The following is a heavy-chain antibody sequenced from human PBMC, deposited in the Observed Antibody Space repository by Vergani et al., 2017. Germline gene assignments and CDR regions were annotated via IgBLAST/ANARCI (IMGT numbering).Heavy chain of an antibody. V-gene: IGHV3-9*01. D-gene: IGHD3-22*01. J-gene: IGHJ3*02. Sequence: EVQLVESGGGLVQPGRSLRLSCAASGFTFDDYAMHWVRQAPGKGLEWVSGISWNSGSIGYADSVKGRFTISRDNAKNSLYLQMNSLRAEDTALYYCAKGSSLDIIAMIVVVITTGAFDSWGQGTMVTVSS. CDR1: GFTFDDYA. CDR2: ISWNSGSI. CDR3: AKGSSLDIIAMIVVVITTGAFDS.